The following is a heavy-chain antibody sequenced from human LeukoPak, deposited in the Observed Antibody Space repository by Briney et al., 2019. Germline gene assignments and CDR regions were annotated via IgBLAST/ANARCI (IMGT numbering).Heavy chain of an antibody. CDR2: ISYDGSNK. CDR3: AKDFRGFWGDLGY. Sequence: GGSLRLSCAASGFTFSSYAMHWVRQAPGKGLEWVAVISYDGSNKYYADSVKGRFTISRDNSKNTLYLQMNSLRAEDTAVYYCAKDFRGFWGDLGYWGQGTLVTVSS. CDR1: GFTFSSYA. V-gene: IGHV3-30-3*01. D-gene: IGHD3-3*01. J-gene: IGHJ4*02.